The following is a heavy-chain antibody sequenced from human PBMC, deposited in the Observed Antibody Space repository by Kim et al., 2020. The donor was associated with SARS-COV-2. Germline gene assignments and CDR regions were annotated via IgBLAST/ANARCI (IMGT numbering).Heavy chain of an antibody. V-gene: IGHV4-34*01. CDR1: GGSFSGYY. D-gene: IGHD6-19*01. CDR2: INHSGST. J-gene: IGHJ4*02. CDR3: ASVNEQWLVL. Sequence: SETLSLTCAVYGGSFSGYYWSWIRQPPGKGLEWIGEINHSGSTNYNPSLKSRVTISVDTSKNQFSLKLSSVTAADTAVYYCASVNEQWLVLWGQGTLVTVSS.